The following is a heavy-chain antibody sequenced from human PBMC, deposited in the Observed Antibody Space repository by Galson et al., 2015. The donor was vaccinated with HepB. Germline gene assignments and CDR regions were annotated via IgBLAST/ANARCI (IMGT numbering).Heavy chain of an antibody. J-gene: IGHJ6*02. Sequence: SVKVSCKASGYTFTSYYMHWVRQAPGQGLEWMGIINPSGGSTSYAQKFQGRVTMTRDTSTSTVYMELSSLRSEDTAVYYCARGDCSSTSCYNRGYYYYGMDVWGQGTTVTVSS. CDR1: GYTFTSYY. V-gene: IGHV1-46*01. CDR2: INPSGGST. D-gene: IGHD2-2*01. CDR3: ARGDCSSTSCYNRGYYYYGMDV.